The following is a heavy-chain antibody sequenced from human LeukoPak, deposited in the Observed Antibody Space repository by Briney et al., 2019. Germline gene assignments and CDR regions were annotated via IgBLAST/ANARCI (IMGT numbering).Heavy chain of an antibody. CDR3: VRAGEWLVPDY. Sequence: PGGSLRLSCAASGFTFSSYSMNWVRQAPGKGLEWVSSISSSSSYIYYADSGKGRFTISRDNAKNSLYLQMNSLRAEDTAVYYCVRAGEWLVPDYWGQGTLVTVSS. CDR1: GFTFSSYS. J-gene: IGHJ4*02. D-gene: IGHD6-19*01. V-gene: IGHV3-21*01. CDR2: ISSSSSYI.